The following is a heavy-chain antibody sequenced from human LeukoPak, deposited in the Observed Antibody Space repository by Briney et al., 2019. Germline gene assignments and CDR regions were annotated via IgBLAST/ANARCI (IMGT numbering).Heavy chain of an antibody. J-gene: IGHJ3*02. CDR3: ARAPKLEPLGDI. V-gene: IGHV1-18*01. Sequence: ASVKVSCKASGYTFTSYDISWVRQAPGQGLEWMGRISAYNGNTNYAQKLQGRVTMTTDTSTSTAYMELRSLRSDDTAVYYCARAPKLEPLGDIWGQGTMVTVSS. CDR2: ISAYNGNT. CDR1: GYTFTSYD. D-gene: IGHD1-1*01.